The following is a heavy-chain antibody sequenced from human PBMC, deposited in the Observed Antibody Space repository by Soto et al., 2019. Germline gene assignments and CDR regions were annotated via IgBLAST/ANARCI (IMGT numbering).Heavy chain of an antibody. V-gene: IGHV4-31*03. D-gene: IGHD3-16*01. CDR1: GCSISSGGYY. CDR3: ARHPGRKAYYLHFDY. J-gene: IGHJ4*02. Sequence: SETLSLTCPVSGCSISSGGYYWSWIRQHPGKGLEWIGYIYYSGSTHYNPSLKSRVIISVDTSKNQFSLKLSSVTAADTAVYYCARHPGRKAYYLHFDYWGQGTPVTLSS. CDR2: IYYSGST.